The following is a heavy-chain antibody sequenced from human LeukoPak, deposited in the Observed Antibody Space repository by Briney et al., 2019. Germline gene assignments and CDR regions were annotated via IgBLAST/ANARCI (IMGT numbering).Heavy chain of an antibody. V-gene: IGHV3-9*01. Sequence: GGSLRLSCTASGFNFHEYSMHWVRQAPGKGLEWVSVINWYSGSMVYADSVKGRFTISRDNANNLVYLQMNRLRADHTALYYCVRERSATYLLDYWGQGTLVTVSS. J-gene: IGHJ4*02. CDR2: INWYSGSM. CDR1: GFNFHEYS. CDR3: VRERSATYLLDY. D-gene: IGHD4/OR15-4a*01.